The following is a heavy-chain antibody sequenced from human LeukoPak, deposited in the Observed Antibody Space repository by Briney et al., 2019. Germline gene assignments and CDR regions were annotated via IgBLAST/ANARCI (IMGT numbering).Heavy chain of an antibody. CDR2: INERGSST. Sequence: GGSLRLSCAASGFTFSNSWLHWVRQAPGKGLVWVSRINERGSSTSYADSVKGRFTISRDNSKNTLYLQMNSLRAEDTAVYYCANEIRPNDYWGQGTQVTVSS. V-gene: IGHV3-74*01. D-gene: IGHD4-17*01. CDR1: GFTFSNSW. CDR3: ANEIRPNDY. J-gene: IGHJ4*02.